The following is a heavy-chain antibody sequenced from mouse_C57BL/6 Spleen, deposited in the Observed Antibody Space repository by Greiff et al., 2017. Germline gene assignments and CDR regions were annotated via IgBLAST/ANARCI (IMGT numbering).Heavy chain of an antibody. CDR3: AKAYYSNYEMDY. Sequence: EVKLLESGGGLVKPGGSLKLSCAASGFTFSSYAMSWVRQTPEKRLEWVATISDGGSYTYYPDNVKGRFTISRDNAKNNRYLQMSHLKSEDTAMXDCAKAYYSNYEMDYWGQGTSVTVSS. V-gene: IGHV5-4*03. CDR2: ISDGGSYT. CDR1: GFTFSSYA. J-gene: IGHJ4*01. D-gene: IGHD2-5*01.